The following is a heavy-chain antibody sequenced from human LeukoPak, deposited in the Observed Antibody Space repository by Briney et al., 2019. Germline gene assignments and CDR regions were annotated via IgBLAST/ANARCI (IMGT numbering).Heavy chain of an antibody. CDR3: GRQVDTSMALTDD. D-gene: IGHD5-18*01. CDR2: ISGYNGKT. J-gene: IGHJ4*02. Sequence: ASVKVSCKASGYTFANYGISWGRQAPGLGLEWMGWISGYNGKTNYAQKFQGRVTMTTDTSTRIAFMELRSLRSEDTAVYYCGRQVDTSMALTDDWGQGTLVTVSS. V-gene: IGHV1-18*01. CDR1: GYTFANYG.